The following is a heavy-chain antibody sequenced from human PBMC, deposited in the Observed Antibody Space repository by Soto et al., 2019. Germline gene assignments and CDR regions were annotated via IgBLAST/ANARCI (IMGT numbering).Heavy chain of an antibody. CDR2: ISSSGSTI. D-gene: IGHD3-10*01. Sequence: SLRLSCSASGFTFSDYYMSWIRQAPGKGLEWVSYISSSGSTIYYADSVKGRFTISRDNAKNSLYLQMNSLRAEDTAVYYCARDAPYYYGSGSYKSALWGQGTLVTVSS. V-gene: IGHV3-11*01. CDR1: GFTFSDYY. CDR3: ARDAPYYYGSGSYKSAL. J-gene: IGHJ4*02.